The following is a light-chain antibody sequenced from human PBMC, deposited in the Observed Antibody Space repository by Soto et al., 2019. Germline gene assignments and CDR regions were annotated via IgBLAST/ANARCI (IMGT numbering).Light chain of an antibody. V-gene: IGLV2-14*01. CDR3: ASYTSSSTSVI. J-gene: IGLJ2*01. CDR2: EVS. Sequence: QSALTQPPSASGSLGQSVTISCTGTSSDVGGYKYVSWYQQHPDKAPKLIIFEVSNRPSGISSRFSGSKSGNTASLTISGLQAEDEADYYCASYTSSSTSVIFGRGTKLTVL. CDR1: SSDVGGYKY.